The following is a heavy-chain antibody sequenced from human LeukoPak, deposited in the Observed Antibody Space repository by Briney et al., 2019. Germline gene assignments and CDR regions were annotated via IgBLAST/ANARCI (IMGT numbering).Heavy chain of an antibody. Sequence: GGSLRLSCAASGFTFSSYNMNWVRQAPGKGLEWVSSISASSSYIYYADSVKGRFTISRDNAKNSLYLQMNSLRAEDTAVYYCARGEKWDLHAFDTWSQGTTVTVSS. D-gene: IGHD1-26*01. CDR2: ISASSSYI. CDR3: ARGEKWDLHAFDT. J-gene: IGHJ3*02. CDR1: GFTFSSYN. V-gene: IGHV3-21*01.